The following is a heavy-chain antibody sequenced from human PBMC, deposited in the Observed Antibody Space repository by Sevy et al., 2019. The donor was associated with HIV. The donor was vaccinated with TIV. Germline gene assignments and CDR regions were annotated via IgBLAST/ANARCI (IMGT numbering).Heavy chain of an antibody. CDR2: LNRGGSEK. D-gene: IGHD2-15*01. CDR1: GFTFSDYW. CDR3: LGGGGGY. Sequence: GGSLRLSCVASGFTFSDYWMTWVRQAPGKGLEWVASLNRGGSEKYHADSVKGRFTISRRNVKKSLFLQMNSLRVEDTAVYYCLGGGGGYWGQETLVTVSS. V-gene: IGHV3-7*01. J-gene: IGHJ4*02.